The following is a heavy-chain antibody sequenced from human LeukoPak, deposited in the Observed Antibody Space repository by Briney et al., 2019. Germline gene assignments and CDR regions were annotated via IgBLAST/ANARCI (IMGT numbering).Heavy chain of an antibody. V-gene: IGHV3-53*01. CDR2: IYSGGST. J-gene: IGHJ6*03. Sequence: SGGSLRLSCAASGFTVSSNYMSWVRQAPGKGLEWVSVIYSGGSTYYADSVKGRFTISRDNSKSTLYLQMNSLRAEDTAVYYCARGSGYYYYYMDVWGKGTTVTISS. CDR1: GFTVSSNY. CDR3: ARGSGYYYYYMDV.